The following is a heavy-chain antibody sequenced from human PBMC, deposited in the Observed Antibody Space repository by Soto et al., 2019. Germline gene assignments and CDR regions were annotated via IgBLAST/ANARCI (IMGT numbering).Heavy chain of an antibody. CDR1: GFTFSSYS. CDR2: ISSSSSYI. V-gene: IGHV3-21*01. J-gene: IGHJ4*02. Sequence: EVQLVESGGGLVKPGGSLRLSCAASGFTFSSYSMNWVRQAPGKGLEWVSSISSSSSYIYYADSVKGRFTISGDNAKNSLYLQMNSLRAEDTAVYYCAREGNYYGSANRIDWGQGTLVTVSS. CDR3: AREGNYYGSANRID. D-gene: IGHD3-10*01.